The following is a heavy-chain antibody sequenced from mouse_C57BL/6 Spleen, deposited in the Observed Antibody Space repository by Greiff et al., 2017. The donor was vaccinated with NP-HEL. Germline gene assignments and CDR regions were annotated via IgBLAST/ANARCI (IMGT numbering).Heavy chain of an antibody. CDR1: GFTFSNCW. Sequence: EVKVEESGGGLVQPGGSMKLSCVTSGFTFSNCWMNWVRQSPEKGLEWVAQIRLKSENYATYYAESVKGRFTILRDDSKSSVYLQMNNLRAEDTGIYYCIDVGWFAYWGQGTLVTVSA. J-gene: IGHJ3*01. CDR3: IDVGWFAY. CDR2: IRLKSENYAT. V-gene: IGHV6-3*01.